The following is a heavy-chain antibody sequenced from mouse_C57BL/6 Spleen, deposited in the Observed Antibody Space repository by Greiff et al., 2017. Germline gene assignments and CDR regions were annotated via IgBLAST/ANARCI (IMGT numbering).Heavy chain of an antibody. D-gene: IGHD2-2*01. CDR2: INPYNGGT. CDR3: ARSMGLNYFVY. J-gene: IGHJ2*01. CDR1: GYTFTDYY. Sequence: EVQLQQSGPVLVKPGASVKMSCKASGYTFTDYYMNWVKQSHGKSLEWIGVINPYNGGTSYNQKFKGKATLTVDKSSSTAYMALNSLTSEDSAVYYCARSMGLNYFVYWGQGTTLTVSS. V-gene: IGHV1-19*01.